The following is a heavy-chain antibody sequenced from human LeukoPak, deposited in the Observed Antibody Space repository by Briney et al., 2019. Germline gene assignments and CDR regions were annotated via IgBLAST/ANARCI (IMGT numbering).Heavy chain of an antibody. CDR1: GGTFSSYA. J-gene: IGHJ4*02. D-gene: IGHD3-10*01. V-gene: IGHV1-69*05. Sequence: ASVKVSCKASGGTFSSYAISWVRQAPGQGLEWMGRIIPIFGTANYAQKFQGRVTITTDESTSTAYMELSSLRSEDTAVYYCARNMVREDQNFDYWGQGTLVTFSS. CDR3: ARNMVREDQNFDY. CDR2: IIPIFGTA.